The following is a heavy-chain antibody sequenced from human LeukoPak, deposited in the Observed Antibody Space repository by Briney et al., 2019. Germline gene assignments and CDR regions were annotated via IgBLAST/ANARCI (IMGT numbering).Heavy chain of an antibody. V-gene: IGHV3-74*01. J-gene: IGHJ5*02. Sequence: AGGSLRLSCAASGFTSRSNWMHWVRQVPGKGLVWVSRNSDGSTTNYADSVKGRFTISRDNAKNTLYLQMNSLRVDDTAVYYCARTPGGAFDLWGQGTLVTVSS. CDR1: GFTSRSNW. CDR3: ARTPGGAFDL. CDR2: NSDGSTT. D-gene: IGHD4-23*01.